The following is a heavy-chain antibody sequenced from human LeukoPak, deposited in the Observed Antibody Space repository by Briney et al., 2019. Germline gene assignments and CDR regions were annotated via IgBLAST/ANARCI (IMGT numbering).Heavy chain of an antibody. CDR2: FYDSGDF. CDR3: ARLLRPGGRKGDAFDI. J-gene: IGHJ3*02. Sequence: SQTLSLTCTVSGVSISGHHWTWIRQPPGPGLEWIGYFYDSGDFNYNPSLKSRVTIFMDMSNNQFSLTMSSVTAADTAMYYCARLLRPGGRKGDAFDIWGQGTMDTVSS. CDR1: GVSISGHH. V-gene: IGHV4-59*08. D-gene: IGHD1-26*01.